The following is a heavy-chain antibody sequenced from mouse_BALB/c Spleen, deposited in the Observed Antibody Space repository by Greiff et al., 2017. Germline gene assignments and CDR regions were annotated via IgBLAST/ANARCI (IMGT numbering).Heavy chain of an antibody. J-gene: IGHJ3*01. CDR2: ISNGGGST. CDR1: GFTFSRYT. D-gene: IGHD4-1*01. CDR3: ATLGFAY. Sequence: EVQGVESGGGLVQPGGSLKLSCAASGFTFSRYTMSWVRQTPETRLEWVAYISNGGGSTYYPDTVKGRFTISRDNAKKTLYLQMSSLKSEDTAMYYCATLGFAYWGQGTLVTVSA. V-gene: IGHV5-12-2*01.